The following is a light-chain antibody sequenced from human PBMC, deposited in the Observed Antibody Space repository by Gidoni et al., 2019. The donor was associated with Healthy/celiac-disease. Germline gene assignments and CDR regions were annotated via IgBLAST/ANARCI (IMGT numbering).Light chain of an antibody. Sequence: DIQMTQSPSSLSASVGDRVTITCRASQSISSYLNWYQQKPGKAPKLLIYAASSLQSGVPSRFSGSGSGTGFTLTISSLQPEDFATYYCQQSYSTPRTFXQXTKVXIK. CDR3: QQSYSTPRT. CDR1: QSISSY. CDR2: AAS. J-gene: IGKJ1*01. V-gene: IGKV1-39*01.